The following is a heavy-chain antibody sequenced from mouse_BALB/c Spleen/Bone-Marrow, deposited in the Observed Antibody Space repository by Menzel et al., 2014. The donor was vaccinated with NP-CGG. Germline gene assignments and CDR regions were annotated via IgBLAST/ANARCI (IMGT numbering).Heavy chain of an antibody. Sequence: VKVVESGPELVRPGVSVKISCKGSGYTFTDYAMHWAKQSHAKSLEWIGVISTYSGNTNYNQKFKGKATMTVDKSSSTAYMELARLTSEDSAIYYCARSGYGYDWFAYWGQGTLVTVSA. J-gene: IGHJ3*01. CDR3: ARSGYGYDWFAY. V-gene: IGHV1-67*01. CDR2: ISTYSGNT. CDR1: GYTFTDYA. D-gene: IGHD2-2*01.